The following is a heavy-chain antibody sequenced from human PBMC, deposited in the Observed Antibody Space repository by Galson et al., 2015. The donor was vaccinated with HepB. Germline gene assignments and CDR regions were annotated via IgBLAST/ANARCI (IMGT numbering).Heavy chain of an antibody. D-gene: IGHD3-10*01. CDR3: ARIQRFGEQPDYYFAMDV. V-gene: IGHV3-74*01. CDR1: GFAFSSYW. J-gene: IGHJ6*02. CDR2: VKSDGSST. Sequence: SLRLSCAASGFAFSSYWMHWVRQVPGKGLVWVSRVKSDGSSTTYADSVKGRFTSPRDNAKNTLYLQMNSLRADDTAVYHCARIQRFGEQPDYYFAMDVWGQGTTVTVSS.